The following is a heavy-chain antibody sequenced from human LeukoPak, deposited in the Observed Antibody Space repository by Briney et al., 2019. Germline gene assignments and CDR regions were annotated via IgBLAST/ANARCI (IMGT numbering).Heavy chain of an antibody. CDR1: GFTFNNYA. J-gene: IGHJ6*02. CDR2: ISGDAGGT. Sequence: GGSLRLSCAASGFTFNNYAMHWVRQAPGKGLEWVSLISGDAGGTYYADSMKGRFTISRDNSKKSLYLQMNSLRIDDTALYYCAVSFYYYYGMDVWGQGTTVTVSS. D-gene: IGHD3-10*01. V-gene: IGHV3-43*02. CDR3: AVSFYYYYGMDV.